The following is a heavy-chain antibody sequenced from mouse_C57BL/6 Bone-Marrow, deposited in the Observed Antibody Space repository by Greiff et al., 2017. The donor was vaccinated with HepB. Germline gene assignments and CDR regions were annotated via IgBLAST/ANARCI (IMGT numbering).Heavy chain of an antibody. Sequence: VQLQQSGAELVKPGASVKLSCKASGYTFTSYWMHWVKQRPGQGLEWIGMIHPNSGSTNYNEKFKSKATLTVDKSSSTAYMQLSSLTSEDSAVYYCARSGYYYGSSPYWGQGTLVTVSA. D-gene: IGHD1-1*01. CDR3: ARSGYYYGSSPY. J-gene: IGHJ3*01. CDR1: GYTFTSYW. CDR2: IHPNSGST. V-gene: IGHV1-64*01.